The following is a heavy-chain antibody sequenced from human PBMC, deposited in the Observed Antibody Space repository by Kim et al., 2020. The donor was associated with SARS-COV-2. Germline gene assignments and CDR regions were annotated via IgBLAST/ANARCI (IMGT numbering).Heavy chain of an antibody. CDR1: GGSISSYY. J-gene: IGHJ6*02. Sequence: SETLSLTCTVSGGSISSYYWSWIRQPAGKGLEWIGRIYTSGSTNYNPSLKSRVTMSVDTSKNQFSLKLSSVTAADTAVYYCARDLSIAADGTIFHYYGMDVWGQGTTVTVSS. CDR3: ARDLSIAADGTIFHYYGMDV. V-gene: IGHV4-4*07. D-gene: IGHD6-13*01. CDR2: IYTSGST.